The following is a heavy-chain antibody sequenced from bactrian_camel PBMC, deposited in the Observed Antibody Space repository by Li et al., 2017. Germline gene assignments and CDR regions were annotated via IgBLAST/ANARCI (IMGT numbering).Heavy chain of an antibody. V-gene: IGHV3S53*01. J-gene: IGHJ4*01. Sequence: HVQLVESGGGSVQAGGSLRLSCVGSGYNPHSDYCLGWFRQSPGKEREGVAAVVIDGTTNYADFVKGRFTISRDNAKDIIYLHMRNLKPEDTAMYYCAAAPRSTVSPWSYVVSYDYWGKGTQVTVS. CDR2: VVIDGTT. CDR3: AAAPRSTVSPWSYVVSYDY. D-gene: IGHD1*01. CDR1: GYNPHSDY.